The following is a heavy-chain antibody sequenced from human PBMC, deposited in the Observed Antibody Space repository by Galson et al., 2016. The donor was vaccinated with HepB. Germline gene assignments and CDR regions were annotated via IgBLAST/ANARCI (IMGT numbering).Heavy chain of an antibody. J-gene: IGHJ4*02. Sequence: SLRLSCAASGFNFGSFSMHWVRQAPGKGLEGVAYISSSSSTIYYADSAKGRFTISRDNAKNSLYLQMNRLRAEDTAMYLCARGVNDYGDYWGQGTLVTVSS. CDR3: ARGVNDYGDY. D-gene: IGHD5/OR15-5a*01. CDR2: ISSSSSTI. V-gene: IGHV3-48*01. CDR1: GFNFGSFS.